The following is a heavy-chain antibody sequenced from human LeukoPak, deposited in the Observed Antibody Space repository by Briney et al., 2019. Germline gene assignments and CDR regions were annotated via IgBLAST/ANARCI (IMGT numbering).Heavy chain of an antibody. D-gene: IGHD4-17*01. J-gene: IGHJ3*02. CDR3: ARSAGDYGDPYDAFDI. V-gene: IGHV1-69*13. CDR2: VNPIFGTA. CDR1: GGTFSSYA. Sequence: ASGKVSCQGSGGTFSSYAISMGRQAPGPGLGLEGGVNPIFGTANYAQKFQGRVTITADESTSTAYMELSSLRSEDTAVYYCARSAGDYGDPYDAFDIWGQGTMVTVSS.